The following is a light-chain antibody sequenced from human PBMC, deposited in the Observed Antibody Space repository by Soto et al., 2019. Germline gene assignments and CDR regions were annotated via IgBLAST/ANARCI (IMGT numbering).Light chain of an antibody. V-gene: IGLV2-14*03. CDR1: SSDVGGFNY. CDR3: SSYTSNNTHV. Sequence: QSAVAQPAAVSGSPGQSITISCTGTSSDVGGFNYVSWYQQYPGKAPKLLIYDVSNRPSGVSNRFSRSQSGNTASLTISGLQAEDDADYYCSSYTSNNTHVFGNGTKVTVL. J-gene: IGLJ1*01. CDR2: DVS.